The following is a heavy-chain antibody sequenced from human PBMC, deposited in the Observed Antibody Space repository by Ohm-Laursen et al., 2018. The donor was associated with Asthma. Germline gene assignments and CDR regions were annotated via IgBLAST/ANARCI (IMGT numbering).Heavy chain of an antibody. J-gene: IGHJ4*02. D-gene: IGHD3-3*01. V-gene: IGHV4-30-4*01. CDR2: IYHSVST. CDR3: ARARKYDFWSGYPYYFDY. Sequence: SQTLSLTCPVSGGSIGSDDYYWSWIRQPPGKGLEWIGYIYHSVSTYYSPSLKSRVAISVDTSKNQFSLKLSSVTAADTAVYYCARARKYDFWSGYPYYFDYWGQGTLVTVSS. CDR1: GGSIGSDDYY.